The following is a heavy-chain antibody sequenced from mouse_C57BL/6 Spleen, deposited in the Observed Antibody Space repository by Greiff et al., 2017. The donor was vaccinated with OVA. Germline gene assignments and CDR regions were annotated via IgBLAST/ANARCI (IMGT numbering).Heavy chain of an antibody. J-gene: IGHJ2*01. CDR3: ARGYSNYENDY. CDR2: ISSGSSTI. V-gene: IGHV5-17*01. D-gene: IGHD2-5*01. Sequence: EVKLMESGGGLVKPGGSLKLSCAASGFTFSDYGMHWVRQAPEKGLEWVAYISSGSSTIYYADTVKGRFTISGDNAKNTLFLQMTSLRSEDTAMYYCARGYSNYENDYWGQGTTLTVSS. CDR1: GFTFSDYG.